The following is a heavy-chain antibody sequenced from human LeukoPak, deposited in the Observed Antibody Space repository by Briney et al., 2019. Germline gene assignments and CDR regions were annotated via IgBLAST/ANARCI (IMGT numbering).Heavy chain of an antibody. J-gene: IGHJ4*01. CDR2: INHSGST. D-gene: IGHD3-16*01. V-gene: IGHV4-34*01. CDR1: GGSFSGYY. Sequence: SETLSLTCAVYGGSFSGYYWSWIRQPPGKGLEWIGEINHSGSTNYNPSLKSRVTISVDTSKNQFSLKLSSVTAADTAVYYCARGLRFGEAHFAYWGQEPWSPSPQ. CDR3: ARGLRFGEAHFAY.